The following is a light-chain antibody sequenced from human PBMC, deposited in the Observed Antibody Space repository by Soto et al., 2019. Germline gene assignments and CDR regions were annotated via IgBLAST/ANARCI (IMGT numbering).Light chain of an antibody. CDR2: GAS. CDR3: QHYNERPRT. V-gene: IGKV3-15*01. J-gene: IGKJ4*01. CDR1: QSIRTN. Sequence: EIVMTQSPATLSVSPGERATLSCRASQSIRTNLAWYQQKPGQAPRLLIFGASTRAIAIPARFSGSGSGTEFTLTISSLQSEDFAVYYCQHYNERPRTVGGGTKVDSK.